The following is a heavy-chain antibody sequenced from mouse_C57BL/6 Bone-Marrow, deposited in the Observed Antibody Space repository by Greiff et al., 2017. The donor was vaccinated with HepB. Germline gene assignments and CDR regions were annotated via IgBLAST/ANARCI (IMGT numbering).Heavy chain of an antibody. CDR1: GYAFSSSW. Sequence: VQLQQSGPELVKPGASVKISCKASGYAFSSSWMNWVKQRPGKGLEWIGRIYPGDGDTNYNGKFKGKATLTADKSSSTAYMQLSSLTSEDSAVYFCARNDYYFDYWGQGTTLTVSS. CDR2: IYPGDGDT. D-gene: IGHD2-4*01. J-gene: IGHJ2*01. V-gene: IGHV1-82*01. CDR3: ARNDYYFDY.